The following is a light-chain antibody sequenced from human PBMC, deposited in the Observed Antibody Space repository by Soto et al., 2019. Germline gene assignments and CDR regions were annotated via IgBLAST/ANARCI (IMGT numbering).Light chain of an antibody. CDR2: DVS. V-gene: IGLV2-14*01. J-gene: IGLJ1*01. CDR1: SSDVGGYNF. CDR3: SSYTNSITLYV. Sequence: QSVLTQPASVSGSPGQSITVSCTGTSSDVGGYNFVSWYQQHPGKAPKLMIYDVSNRPSGVSDRFSGSKSGNTASLTISGLQAEDEADYYCSSYTNSITLYVFGTGPKATVL.